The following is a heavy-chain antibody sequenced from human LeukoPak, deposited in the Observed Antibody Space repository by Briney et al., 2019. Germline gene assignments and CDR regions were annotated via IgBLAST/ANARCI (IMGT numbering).Heavy chain of an antibody. D-gene: IGHD2-2*01. Sequence: GGSLRLSCAASGFTFSSYSMNWVRQAPGKGLEWVSSISSSSSYIYYADSVKGRFTISRDNAKNSLYLQMNSLRAEDTAVYYCARASRPILVPAAIDAFDIWGQGTMVTVSS. CDR1: GFTFSSYS. J-gene: IGHJ3*02. CDR2: ISSSSSYI. V-gene: IGHV3-21*01. CDR3: ARASRPILVPAAIDAFDI.